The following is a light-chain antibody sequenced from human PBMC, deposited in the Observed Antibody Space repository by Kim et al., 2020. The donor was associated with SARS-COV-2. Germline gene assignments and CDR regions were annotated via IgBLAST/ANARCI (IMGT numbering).Light chain of an antibody. Sequence: SSELTQDPALSVALGQTVRITCQGDSLRSYYASWYQQKPGQAPVLVIYGKNNRPSGIPDRFSGSSSGNTASLTITGAQAEDEADYYCNSRDSSGNHIGVF. J-gene: IGLJ3*02. CDR1: SLRSYY. V-gene: IGLV3-19*01. CDR2: GKN. CDR3: NSRDSSGNHIGV.